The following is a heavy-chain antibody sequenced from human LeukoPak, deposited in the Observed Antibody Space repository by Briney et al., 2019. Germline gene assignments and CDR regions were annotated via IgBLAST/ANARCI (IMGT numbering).Heavy chain of an antibody. J-gene: IGHJ4*02. Sequence: SETLSLTCTVSGGSISSSSYSWGWLRQPPGTGLEWIGRIYYSGSTYYNPSLKSRVTISVDTSKNQFSLKLSSVTAADTAVYYCARLEYYYQHRFDYWGQGTLVTVSS. CDR3: ARLEYYYQHRFDY. V-gene: IGHV4-39*01. CDR2: IYYSGST. D-gene: IGHD3-10*01. CDR1: GGSISSSSYS.